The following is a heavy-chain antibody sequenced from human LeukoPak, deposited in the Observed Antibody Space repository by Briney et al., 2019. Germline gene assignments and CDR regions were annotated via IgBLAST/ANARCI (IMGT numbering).Heavy chain of an antibody. J-gene: IGHJ4*02. CDR3: AKYGGYCSGGSCYSDY. D-gene: IGHD2-15*01. CDR2: VSGSGDST. CDR1: GFTFISSA. V-gene: IGHV3-23*01. Sequence: PGGSLRLSCAASGFTFISSAMRWVRQAPGKGLEWVSTVSGSGDSTYYAGSVKGRFAISRDNSRNTLYLQMNSPRAEDTAVYYCAKYGGYCSGGSCYSDYWGQGTLVTVSS.